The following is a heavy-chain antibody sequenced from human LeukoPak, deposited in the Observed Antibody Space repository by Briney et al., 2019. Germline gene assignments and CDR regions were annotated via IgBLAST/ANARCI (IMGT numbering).Heavy chain of an antibody. V-gene: IGHV4-38-2*02. J-gene: IGHJ4*02. D-gene: IGHD3-22*01. CDR3: ARTLDYYDSSGYYYY. Sequence: SETLSLTCTVSGGSISSYYWGWIRQPPGKGLEWIGSIYHSGSTYYNPSLKSRVTISVDTSKNQFSLKLSSVTAADTAVYYCARTLDYYDSSGYYYYWGQGTLVTVSS. CDR1: GGSISSYY. CDR2: IYHSGST.